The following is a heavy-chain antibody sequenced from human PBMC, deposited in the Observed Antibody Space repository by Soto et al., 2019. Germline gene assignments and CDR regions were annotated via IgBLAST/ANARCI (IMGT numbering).Heavy chain of an antibody. Sequence: QVQVVQSGVEVRRPGSSVKVSCKASGDTFKNCVISWVRQAPGQGLEWMGGIIPLFGTTEFAQRFQGRLTITTDESTTTAYMELSRLRSEETATYYCAAELGFGKLSVVWGQGTTVIVS. CDR3: AAELGFGKLSVV. D-gene: IGHD3-10*01. V-gene: IGHV1-69*01. CDR1: GDTFKNCV. J-gene: IGHJ6*02. CDR2: IIPLFGTT.